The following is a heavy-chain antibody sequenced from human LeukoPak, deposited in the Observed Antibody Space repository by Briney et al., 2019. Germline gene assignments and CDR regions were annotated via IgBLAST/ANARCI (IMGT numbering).Heavy chain of an antibody. CDR2: MYSGGTT. J-gene: IGHJ3*02. CDR3: ARHSGHSSTNDAFDI. CDR1: GFTFSNAW. V-gene: IGHV4-59*01. D-gene: IGHD6-13*01. Sequence: GSLRLSCAASGFTFSNAWMSWIRQPPGKGLDWIGYMYSGGTTNYSPSLKSRVTISEDMSKNQFSLKLTSVTAADTAVYYCARHSGHSSTNDAFDIWGQGTMVIVSS.